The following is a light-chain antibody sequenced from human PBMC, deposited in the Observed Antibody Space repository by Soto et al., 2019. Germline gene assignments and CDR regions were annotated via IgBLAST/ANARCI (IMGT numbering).Light chain of an antibody. CDR2: DAS. Sequence: EIVLTQSPATLSLSPGERATLSCRASQSVGTYLAWYQQKPGQAPRLLVYDASTRATGIPDRFSGSGSGTDFTLTISSLEPADFAVYYCQQRGDWPPWTFGQGTKVEIK. J-gene: IGKJ1*01. CDR1: QSVGTY. CDR3: QQRGDWPPWT. V-gene: IGKV3-11*01.